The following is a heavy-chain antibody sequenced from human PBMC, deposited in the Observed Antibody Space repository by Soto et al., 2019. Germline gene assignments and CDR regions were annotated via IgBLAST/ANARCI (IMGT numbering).Heavy chain of an antibody. CDR2: INHSGST. Sequence: QVQLQQWGAGLLKPSETLSLTCAVYGGSFSGYYWSWIRQPPGKGLEWIGEINHSGSTNYNPSLKRRVTISVDTSKNQFSLKLSSVTAADTAVYYCARGRRYYDYIWGSYRPSLFDYWGQGTLVTVSS. CDR3: ARGRRYYDYIWGSYRPSLFDY. J-gene: IGHJ4*02. CDR1: GGSFSGYY. V-gene: IGHV4-34*01. D-gene: IGHD3-16*02.